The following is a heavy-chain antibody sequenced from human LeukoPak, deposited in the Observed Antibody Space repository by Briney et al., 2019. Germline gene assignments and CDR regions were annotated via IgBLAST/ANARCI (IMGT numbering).Heavy chain of an antibody. V-gene: IGHV4-61*02. CDR3: ARDNNYGDYVIFDY. CDR1: GGSISSSSYY. J-gene: IGHJ4*02. Sequence: KPSETLSLSCTVSGGSISSSSYYWSWIRQPAGKGLEWIGRIYTSGSTNYNPSLKSRVTISVDTSKNQFSLKLSSVTAADTAVYYCARDNNYGDYVIFDYWGQGTLVTVSS. D-gene: IGHD4-17*01. CDR2: IYTSGST.